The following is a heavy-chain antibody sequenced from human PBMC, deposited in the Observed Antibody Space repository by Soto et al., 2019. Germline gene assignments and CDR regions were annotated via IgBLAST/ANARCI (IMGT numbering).Heavy chain of an antibody. D-gene: IGHD3-9*01. V-gene: IGHV3-33*01. CDR1: GFTFSSYG. Sequence: GGSLRLSCAASGFTFSSYGMHWVRQAPGKGLEWVAVIWYDGSNKYYADSVKGRFTISRDNSKNTLYLQMNSLRAEDTAVYYCARDGNFDWAYYYYGMDVWGQGTTVTVSS. CDR3: ARDGNFDWAYYYYGMDV. J-gene: IGHJ6*02. CDR2: IWYDGSNK.